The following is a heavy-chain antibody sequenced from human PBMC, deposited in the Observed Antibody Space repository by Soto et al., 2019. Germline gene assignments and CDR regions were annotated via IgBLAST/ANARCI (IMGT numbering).Heavy chain of an antibody. V-gene: IGHV4-59*02. CDR3: ARESAGSGKNNWFDP. J-gene: IGHJ5*02. CDR2: IYHTGST. CDR1: GASVSAYY. Sequence: SETLSLTCSVSGASVSAYYWSWVRQPPGKGLEWIGYIYHTGSTFYNDSLKSRVTMSMDTSKNQLSLTLNSVTAADTAVYYCARESAGSGKNNWFDPWGQATLVTVSS. D-gene: IGHD3-10*01.